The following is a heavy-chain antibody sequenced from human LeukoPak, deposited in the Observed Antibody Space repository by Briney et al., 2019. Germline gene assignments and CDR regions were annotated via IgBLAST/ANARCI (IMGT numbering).Heavy chain of an antibody. CDR3: ARALGYGGNDY. D-gene: IGHD4-23*01. Sequence: GGSLRLSCAGSGFTFSSYAMSWVRQAPGKGLEWVSAISGSGGSTYYSDSVKGRFTISRDNSKNTLYLQMNSLRAEDTAVYHCARALGYGGNDYWGQGTLVTVSS. CDR2: ISGSGGST. V-gene: IGHV3-23*01. CDR1: GFTFSSYA. J-gene: IGHJ4*02.